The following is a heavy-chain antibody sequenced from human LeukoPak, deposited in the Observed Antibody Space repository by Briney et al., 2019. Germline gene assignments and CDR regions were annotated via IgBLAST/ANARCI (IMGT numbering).Heavy chain of an antibody. CDR2: IIPIFGTA. J-gene: IGHJ1*01. CDR1: GGTFSSYA. D-gene: IGHD3-22*01. Sequence: SVKVSCKASGGTFSSYAISWVRQAPGQGLEWMGGIIPIFGTANYAQKFQGRVTITTDESTSTAYMELSSLRSEDTAVYYCAGRVYNYYDSSGYTHFQHWGQGTLVTVSS. CDR3: AGRVYNYYDSSGYTHFQH. V-gene: IGHV1-69*05.